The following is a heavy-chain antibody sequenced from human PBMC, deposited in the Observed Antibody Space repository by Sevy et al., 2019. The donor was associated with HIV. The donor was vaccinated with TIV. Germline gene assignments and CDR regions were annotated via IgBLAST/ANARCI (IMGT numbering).Heavy chain of an antibody. Sequence: GGSLRLSCAASGFIFSTYGIHWVRQAPGKGLEWVAVISYDGSEKYYADSVRGRFTISRDNSKNTLYLQMNSRRVEDTAIYYCAKTQGGSYNYYGMDVWGQGTTVTVSS. CDR1: GFIFSTYG. J-gene: IGHJ6*02. CDR2: ISYDGSEK. D-gene: IGHD1-26*01. V-gene: IGHV3-30*18. CDR3: AKTQGGSYNYYGMDV.